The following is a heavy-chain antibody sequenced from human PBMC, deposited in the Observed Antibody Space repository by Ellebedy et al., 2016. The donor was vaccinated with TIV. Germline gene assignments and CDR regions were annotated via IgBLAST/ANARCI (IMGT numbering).Heavy chain of an antibody. D-gene: IGHD3-3*01. V-gene: IGHV3-11*04. CDR2: ISSSGSTI. J-gene: IGHJ6*03. Sequence: GGSLRLSXAASGFTFSDYYMSWIRQAPGKGLEWVSYISSSGSTIYYADSVKGRFTISRDNAKNTLYLQMNSLRAEDTAVYYCARAGPYDFWSGRKVHHYYYYYMDVWGKGTTVTVSS. CDR1: GFTFSDYY. CDR3: ARAGPYDFWSGRKVHHYYYYYMDV.